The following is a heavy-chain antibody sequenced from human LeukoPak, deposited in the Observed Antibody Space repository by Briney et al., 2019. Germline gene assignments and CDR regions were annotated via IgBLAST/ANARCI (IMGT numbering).Heavy chain of an antibody. CDR2: IYHSGST. Sequence: PSETLSLTCTVSGYSISSGYYWGWIRQPPGKGLEWIGNIYHSGSTYYNPSLKSRVTISVDTSKNQFSLKLSSVTAADTAVYYCARGRVGATTVDYWGQGTLVTVSS. J-gene: IGHJ4*02. V-gene: IGHV4-38-2*02. CDR3: ARGRVGATTVDY. D-gene: IGHD1-26*01. CDR1: GYSISSGYY.